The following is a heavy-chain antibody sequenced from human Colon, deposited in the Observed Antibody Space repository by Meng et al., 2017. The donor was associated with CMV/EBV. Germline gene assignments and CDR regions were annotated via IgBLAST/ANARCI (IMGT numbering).Heavy chain of an antibody. Sequence: QVKLVQSGVEVKKPGTSVNLSCKASGYTFTGYWMHWVRQAPGQGLEWMGRIKPSTGDTNYAQNFQGRVTVTRDTSISTVYMEVNSLTSDDTVVYYCTREGFDYWGQGALVTVSS. CDR3: TREGFDY. V-gene: IGHV1-2*05. CDR2: IKPSTGDT. J-gene: IGHJ4*02. CDR1: GYTFTGYW.